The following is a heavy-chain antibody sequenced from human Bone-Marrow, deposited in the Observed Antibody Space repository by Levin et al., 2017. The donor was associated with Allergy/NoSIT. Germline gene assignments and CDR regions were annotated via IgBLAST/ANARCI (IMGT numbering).Heavy chain of an antibody. Sequence: GGSLRLSCAASGFTFSSYAMHWVRQAPGKGLEWVAVISYDGSNKYYADSVKGRFTISRDNSKNTLYLQMNSLRAEDTAVYYCAGGGFDWLFFYGMDVWGQGTTVTVSS. D-gene: IGHD3-9*01. CDR3: AGGGFDWLFFYGMDV. J-gene: IGHJ6*02. CDR1: GFTFSSYA. V-gene: IGHV3-30*04. CDR2: ISYDGSNK.